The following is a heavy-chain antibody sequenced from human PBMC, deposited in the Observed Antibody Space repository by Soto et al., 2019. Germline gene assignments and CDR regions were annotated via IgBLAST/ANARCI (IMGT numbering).Heavy chain of an antibody. CDR3: AKTRGAMIYAISVYGMDV. CDR1: GFTFSSYA. CDR2: ISDGDTNT. J-gene: IGHJ6*02. V-gene: IGHV3-23*01. D-gene: IGHD2-8*01. Sequence: GGSLRLSCAASGFTFSSYAINWARQAPGKGLEWVSGISDGDTNTYYADSVKGRFTISRDNSKNTLYLQMNSLRAGDTAVYYCAKTRGAMIYAISVYGMDVWGQGTTVTVSS.